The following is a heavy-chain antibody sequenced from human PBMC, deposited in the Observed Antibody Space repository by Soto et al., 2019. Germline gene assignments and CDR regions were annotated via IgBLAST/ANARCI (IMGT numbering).Heavy chain of an antibody. Sequence: QVQLVESGGGVVQPGRSLRLSCAASGFTFSSYGMHWVRQAPGKGLEWVAVISYDGSNKYYADSVKGRFTISRDNSKNTLYLQMNSLRAEDTAVYYCAKDHSTVTSRRYFDYWGQGTLVTVSS. CDR3: AKDHSTVTSRRYFDY. CDR2: ISYDGSNK. CDR1: GFTFSSYG. J-gene: IGHJ4*02. V-gene: IGHV3-30*18. D-gene: IGHD4-17*01.